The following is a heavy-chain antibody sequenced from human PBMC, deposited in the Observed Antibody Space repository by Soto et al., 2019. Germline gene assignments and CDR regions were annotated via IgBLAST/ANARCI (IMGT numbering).Heavy chain of an antibody. CDR1: GHSLTSNRYV. CDR2: IYYSGST. Sequence: ETLFLTCTVSGHSLTSNRYVSGWIRQTPGKGLEWVGYIYYSGSTYYNPSLKSRVTISVDTSKNQFSLKLSSVTAADTAIYYCARLPQATPYTYFDYWGQGTLVTVSS. CDR3: ARLPQATPYTYFDY. J-gene: IGHJ4*02. V-gene: IGHV4-61*05. D-gene: IGHD1-1*01.